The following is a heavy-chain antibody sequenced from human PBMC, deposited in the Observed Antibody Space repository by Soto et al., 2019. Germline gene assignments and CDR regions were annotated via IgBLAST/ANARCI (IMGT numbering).Heavy chain of an antibody. CDR2: IKQDGTEK. V-gene: IGHV3-7*01. CDR3: ARGDTPMITGMDSFDI. D-gene: IGHD5-18*01. Sequence: GGSLRLSCAASGFTFSRYWMNWVRQAPGKGLEWVANIKQDGTEKNYVDSVKGRFTISRDNARNSLYLQMDSLRAEDTAVYFCARGDTPMITGMDSFDIWGQGTMVTVS. CDR1: GFTFSRYW. J-gene: IGHJ3*02.